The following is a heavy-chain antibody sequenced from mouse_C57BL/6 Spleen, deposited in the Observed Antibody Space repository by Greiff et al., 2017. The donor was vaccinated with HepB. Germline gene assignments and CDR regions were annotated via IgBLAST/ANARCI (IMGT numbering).Heavy chain of an antibody. D-gene: IGHD2-4*01. V-gene: IGHV5-4*03. CDR3: ARSYDYDGAMDY. CDR1: GFTFSSYA. CDR2: ISDGGSYT. J-gene: IGHJ4*01. Sequence: EVKLVESGGGLVKPGGSLKLSCAASGFTFSSYAMSWVRQTPEKRLEWVATISDGGSYTYYPDNVKGRFTISRDNAKNNLYLQMSHLKSEDTAMYYCARSYDYDGAMDYWGQGTSVTVSS.